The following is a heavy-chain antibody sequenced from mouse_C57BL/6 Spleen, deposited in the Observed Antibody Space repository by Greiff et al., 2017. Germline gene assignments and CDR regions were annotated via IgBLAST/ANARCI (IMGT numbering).Heavy chain of an antibody. CDR1: GYTFTSYG. Sequence: VQLQQSGAELARPGASVKLSCKASGYTFTSYGISWVKQRTGQGLEWIGEIYPRSGNTYYNEKFKGKATLTADKSSSTAFMELRSRTSEDSAVYFCARVGGYDYDGDYFDDWGQGTTLTVSS. CDR3: ARVGGYDYDGDYFDD. D-gene: IGHD2-4*01. CDR2: IYPRSGNT. J-gene: IGHJ2*01. V-gene: IGHV1-81*01.